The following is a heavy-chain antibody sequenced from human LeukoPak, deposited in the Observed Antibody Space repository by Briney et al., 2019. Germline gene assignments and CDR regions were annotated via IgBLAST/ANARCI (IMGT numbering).Heavy chain of an antibody. Sequence: PGGSLRLSCAASGVIFGDYAMHWVRQAPGKGLEWVAAIAFDDTDRYYIDSVKGRFTTSRDDSKNTLYLHMTSLRAEDTAVYYCTNSDDYGDYWGQGTLVTVSS. CDR1: GVIFGDYA. CDR2: IAFDDTDR. CDR3: TNSDDYGDY. V-gene: IGHV3-30*04. J-gene: IGHJ4*02.